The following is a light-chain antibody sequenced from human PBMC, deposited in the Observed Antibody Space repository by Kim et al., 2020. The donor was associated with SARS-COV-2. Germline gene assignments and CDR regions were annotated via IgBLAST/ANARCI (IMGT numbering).Light chain of an antibody. V-gene: IGLV10-54*01. J-gene: IGLJ3*02. CDR2: RNN. CDR1: RNNVGNQG. CDR3: SAWDSSLSRWV. Sequence: RPTATLTCTGTRNNVGNQGAAWLQQHQGHPPKLLSYRNNNRPSGISERLSASRSGNTASLTITGLQPEDEADYYCSAWDSSLSRWVFGGGTQLTVL.